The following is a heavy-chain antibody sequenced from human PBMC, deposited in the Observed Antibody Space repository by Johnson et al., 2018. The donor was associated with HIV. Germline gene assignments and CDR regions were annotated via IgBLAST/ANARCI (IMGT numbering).Heavy chain of an antibody. V-gene: IGHV3-74*02. CDR3: ARQYYGSGTDAFDI. D-gene: IGHD3-10*01. CDR2: INSDGSST. CDR1: GFTFSNYW. J-gene: IGHJ3*02. Sequence: VQLVESGGGVVQPGRSLRLSCAASGFTFSNYWMHWVRQAPGKGPVWVSRINSDGSSTSYADSVKGRFTISRDNAKNTLYLQMNSLRAEDTAVYYCARQYYGSGTDAFDIWGQGTMVTVSS.